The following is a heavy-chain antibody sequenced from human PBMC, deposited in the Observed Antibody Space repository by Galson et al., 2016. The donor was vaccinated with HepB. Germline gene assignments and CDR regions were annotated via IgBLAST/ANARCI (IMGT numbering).Heavy chain of an antibody. V-gene: IGHV3-48*01. J-gene: IGHJ4*02. CDR3: ARWGSSWPPLGYFDY. Sequence: SLRLSRAASGFTFSSYSMNWVRQAPGKGLEWISYISSSSGIVYYADSVLGRFHFSRDNAKNSLYLQMNSLGAEATAVFYCARWGSSWPPLGYFDYWGQGTLVTVSS. CDR2: ISSSSGIV. CDR1: GFTFSSYS. D-gene: IGHD6-13*01.